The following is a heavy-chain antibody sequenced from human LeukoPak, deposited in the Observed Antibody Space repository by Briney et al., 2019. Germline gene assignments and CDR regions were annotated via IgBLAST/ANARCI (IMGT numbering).Heavy chain of an antibody. CDR3: AREGFCTGSKCPAEY. Sequence: ASVKVSCKASGYTLTDYFMHWVRQAPGQGLEWMGWINPNTGGTNSAQKFQGRVTMTRDTSISTAYMELKRLSSDDTAVYFCAREGFCTGSKCPAEYWGQGTLVTVSS. CDR2: INPNTGGT. CDR1: GYTLTDYF. V-gene: IGHV1-2*02. D-gene: IGHD2-8*02. J-gene: IGHJ4*02.